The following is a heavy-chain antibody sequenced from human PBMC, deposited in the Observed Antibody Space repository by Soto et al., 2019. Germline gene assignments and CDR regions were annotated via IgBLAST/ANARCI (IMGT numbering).Heavy chain of an antibody. J-gene: IGHJ3*02. CDR1: GYTFTSYD. D-gene: IGHD2-2*01. Sequence: SVKVSCKASGYTFTSYDISWVRQAPGQGLEWMGGIIPIFGTANYAQKFQGRVTITADESTSTAYMELSSLRSEDTAVYYCARGYCISTSCYDAFDIWGQGTMVTV. CDR3: ARGYCISTSCYDAFDI. V-gene: IGHV1-69*13. CDR2: IIPIFGTA.